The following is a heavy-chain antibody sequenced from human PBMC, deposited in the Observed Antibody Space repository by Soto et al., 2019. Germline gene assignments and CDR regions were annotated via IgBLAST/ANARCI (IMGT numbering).Heavy chain of an antibody. CDR1: GYTFTSYN. J-gene: IGHJ4*02. Sequence: ASVKVSGKASGYTFTSYNINWLHQAPGQGLEWLGGMNPNSGTTGYAQTFQDRISLTRDTSITTAYMDLGSLRSGNTAGYFCVRYGVAASYWGQGTLVTVSS. CDR2: MNPNSGTT. V-gene: IGHV1-8*01. D-gene: IGHD2-8*01. CDR3: VRYGVAASY.